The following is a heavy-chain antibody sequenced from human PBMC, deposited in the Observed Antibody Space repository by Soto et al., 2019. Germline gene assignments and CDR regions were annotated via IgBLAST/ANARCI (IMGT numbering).Heavy chain of an antibody. CDR3: AKEVTSGSYSHYYYGLDV. J-gene: IGHJ6*02. Sequence: VGSLRLSCAASGFTLSSYAMSWVRQAPGKGLEWVSAISGSGNRTFHADSVKGRFTIYRDNAKNALYLQMNSLRVEDTAVYYCAKEVTSGSYSHYYYGLDVWGQGTMVTVSS. CDR1: GFTLSSYA. V-gene: IGHV3-23*01. CDR2: ISGSGNRT. D-gene: IGHD1-26*01.